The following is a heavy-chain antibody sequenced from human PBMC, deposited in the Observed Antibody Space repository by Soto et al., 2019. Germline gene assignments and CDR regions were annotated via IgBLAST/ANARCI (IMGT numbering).Heavy chain of an antibody. J-gene: IGHJ4*02. D-gene: IGHD3-10*01. CDR2: ISDNIRDSVSRT. Sequence: PGGSLRLSCAASGFTFSNYAMSWVRQAPGKGLEWVSTISDNIRDSVSRTYYADSVKGRFTISRDNSKNTLYLQMNSLRTEDTALYYCATHPHYSLADWGQGTLVTVSS. CDR3: ATHPHYSLAD. CDR1: GFTFSNYA. V-gene: IGHV3-23*01.